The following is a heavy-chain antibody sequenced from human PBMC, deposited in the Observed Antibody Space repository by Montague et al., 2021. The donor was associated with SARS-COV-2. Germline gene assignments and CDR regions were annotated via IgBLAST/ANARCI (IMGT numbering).Heavy chain of an antibody. J-gene: IGHJ4*02. Sequence: CAISGDSVWGITASWNSIRQSPSVHFEWLGRRNYMSKCTSDYATSVEGRISIDPDTSTNQFFLHLRSVTPEDTGVYYCLRDTGSAQAGFDDWGQGTLVTVSS. V-gene: IGHV6-1*01. CDR3: LRDTGSAQAGFDD. CDR1: GDSVWGITAS. D-gene: IGHD4-17*01. CDR2: RNYMSKCTS.